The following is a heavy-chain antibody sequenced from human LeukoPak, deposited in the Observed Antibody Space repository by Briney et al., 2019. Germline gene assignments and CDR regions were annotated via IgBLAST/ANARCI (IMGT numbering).Heavy chain of an antibody. CDR1: GFTFSNAW. J-gene: IGHJ4*02. Sequence: TTGGSLRLSCAASGFTFSNAWMSWVRQAPGKGLEWVGRIKSKTDGGTTDYAAPVKGRFTISRDDSKNTLYLQMNSLKTEDTAVYYCTTIVGATALDYWGQGTLVTVSS. V-gene: IGHV3-15*01. CDR3: TTIVGATALDY. D-gene: IGHD1-26*01. CDR2: IKSKTDGGTT.